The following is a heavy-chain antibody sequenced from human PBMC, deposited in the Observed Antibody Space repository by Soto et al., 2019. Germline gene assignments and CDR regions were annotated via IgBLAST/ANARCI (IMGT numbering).Heavy chain of an antibody. CDR2: ISAGGSST. D-gene: IGHD3-9*01. CDR3: ARGPDYEIWTGCDF. V-gene: IGHV3-23*04. CDR1: GFTFSLSA. J-gene: IGHJ4*02. Sequence: EVQWVESGGGFVQPGEALRLSCAASGFTFSLSAMSWVRQAPGRGLACLSSISAGGSSTDYAEFVKGRLTISRDNSKNTVHLHMNSLRADDTAVDYCARGPDYEIWTGCDFWGLGALVTVSS.